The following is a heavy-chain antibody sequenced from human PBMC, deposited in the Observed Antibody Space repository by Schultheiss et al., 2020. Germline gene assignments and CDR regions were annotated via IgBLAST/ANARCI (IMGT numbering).Heavy chain of an antibody. V-gene: IGHV4-34*01. D-gene: IGHD1-1*01. CDR3: ARVDNNSGHYFDY. CDR1: GGSFSGYY. J-gene: IGHJ4*02. CDR2: INHSGST. Sequence: SETLSLTCAVYGGSFSGYYWSWIRQPPGKGLEWIGEINHSGSTNYNPSLKSRVTISVDTSKNQFSLKLSSVTAADTAVYYCARVDNNSGHYFDYWGQGTLVTVSS.